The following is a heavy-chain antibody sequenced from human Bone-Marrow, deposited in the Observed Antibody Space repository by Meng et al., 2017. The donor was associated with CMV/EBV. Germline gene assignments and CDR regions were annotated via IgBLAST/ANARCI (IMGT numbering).Heavy chain of an antibody. CDR2: IYYSGST. V-gene: IGHV4-59*01. Sequence: ESLKISCAASGFTFSSYSMNWIRQPPGKGLDWIGYIYYSGSTNYNPSLKSRVTISVDTSKNQFSLKLSSVTAADTAVYYCARVSRDDFWSGYRYYFDYWGQGTLVTVSS. J-gene: IGHJ4*02. CDR1: GFTFSSYS. CDR3: ARVSRDDFWSGYRYYFDY. D-gene: IGHD3-3*01.